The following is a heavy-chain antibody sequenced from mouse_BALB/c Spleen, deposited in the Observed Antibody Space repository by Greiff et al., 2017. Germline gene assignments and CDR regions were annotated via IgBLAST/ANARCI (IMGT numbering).Heavy chain of an antibody. CDR2: ISSGGSYT. J-gene: IGHJ3*01. Sequence: EVQGVESGGGLVQPGGSLKLSCAASGFTFSSYGMSWVRQTPDKRLEWVATISSGGSYTYYPDSVKGRFTISRDNAKNTLYLQMSSLKSEDTAMYYCARDYYGGFAYWGQGTLVTVSA. CDR3: ARDYYGGFAY. V-gene: IGHV5-6*01. CDR1: GFTFSSYG. D-gene: IGHD1-2*01.